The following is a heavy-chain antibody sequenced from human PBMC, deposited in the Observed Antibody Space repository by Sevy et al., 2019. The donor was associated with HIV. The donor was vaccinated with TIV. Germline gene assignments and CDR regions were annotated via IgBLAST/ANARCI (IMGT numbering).Heavy chain of an antibody. CDR1: GGSFSGYY. CDR3: ARGQVVRNWFVP. Sequence: SETLSLTCAVYGGSFSGYYWSWIRQPPGKGLEWIGEIDHSGSTNYNPSLKSRVTISVDTSKNQFSLKLSSVTAADTAVYYCARGQVVRNWFVPWGQGTLVTVSS. D-gene: IGHD2-15*01. J-gene: IGHJ5*02. CDR2: IDHSGST. V-gene: IGHV4-34*01.